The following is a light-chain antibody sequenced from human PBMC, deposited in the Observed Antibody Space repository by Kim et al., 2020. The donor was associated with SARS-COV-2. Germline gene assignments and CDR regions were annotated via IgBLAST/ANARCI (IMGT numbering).Light chain of an antibody. CDR3: LQYDSYWLT. Sequence: IEMTQSPSTLSASVGDRVTVTCRTSQNIDTWLAWYQQKPGKAPKLIVSESSDLKTGVPSRFIGGGSGTKFTLTITDLQPDDVATYYCLQYDSYWLTFGGGTKLEI. J-gene: IGKJ4*01. CDR2: ESS. CDR1: QNIDTW. V-gene: IGKV1-5*03.